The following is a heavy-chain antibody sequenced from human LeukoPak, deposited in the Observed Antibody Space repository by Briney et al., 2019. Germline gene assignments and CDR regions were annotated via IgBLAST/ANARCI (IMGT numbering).Heavy chain of an antibody. J-gene: IGHJ3*02. CDR2: IYYSGST. V-gene: IGHV4-31*03. CDR3: ARGDPMVRGEKTGAFDI. D-gene: IGHD3-10*01. Sequence: SETLSLTCTVSGGSISSGGYYWSWIRQHPGKGLEWIGYIYYSGSTYYNPSLKSRVTISVGTSKNQFSLKLSSVTAADTAVYYCARGDPMVRGEKTGAFDIWGQGTMVTVSS. CDR1: GGSISSGGYY.